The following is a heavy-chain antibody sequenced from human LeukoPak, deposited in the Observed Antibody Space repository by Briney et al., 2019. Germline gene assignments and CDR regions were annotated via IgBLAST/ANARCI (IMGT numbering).Heavy chain of an antibody. CDR1: GITFRGYW. Sequence: GGSLRLSCAASGITFRGYWMHWVRQAPGKGLVWVSRINSDGSSTSYADSVKGRITISRDNAKNTLYLQMNSLSAEDTAVYYCAKGRTPAGTVIQDWGQGTLVTVSS. CDR3: AKGRTPAGTVIQD. V-gene: IGHV3-74*01. J-gene: IGHJ4*02. CDR2: INSDGSST. D-gene: IGHD6-19*01.